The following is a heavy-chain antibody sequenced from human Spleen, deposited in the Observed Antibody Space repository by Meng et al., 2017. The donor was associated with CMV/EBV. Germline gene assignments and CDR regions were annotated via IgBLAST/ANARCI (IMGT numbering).Heavy chain of an antibody. V-gene: IGHV1-18*01. J-gene: IGHJ5*02. CDR3: ARDSHSALNWFDP. D-gene: IGHD3-10*01. CDR2: ISTYNGNT. Sequence: KASGYSVISYGINWVRQAPGQGPEGMGWISTYNGNTNYAQKVQGRVTMTTDTSTTTAYMELRSLRSDDTAVYYCARDSHSALNWFDPWGQGTLVTVSS. CDR1: GYSVISYG.